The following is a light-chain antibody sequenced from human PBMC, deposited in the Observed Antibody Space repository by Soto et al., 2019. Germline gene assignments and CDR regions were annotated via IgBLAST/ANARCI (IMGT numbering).Light chain of an antibody. Sequence: EVVLTQYQGTLSLSPGERGTLSCRASQSVSSSYLAWYQQKPGQAPRLLIYGASSRATGIPDRFGGSGSGTDFTLTISRLEPEDFAVYYCQQYGSSPPFTCGQGTKVDIK. CDR2: GAS. V-gene: IGKV3-20*01. J-gene: IGKJ1*01. CDR3: QQYGSSPPFT. CDR1: QSVSSSY.